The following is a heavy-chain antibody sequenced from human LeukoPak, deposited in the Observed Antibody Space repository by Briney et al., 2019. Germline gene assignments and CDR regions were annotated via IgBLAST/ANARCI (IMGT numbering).Heavy chain of an antibody. J-gene: IGHJ5*02. Sequence: SVKVSCKASGGTFSSHAISWVRQAPGQGLEWMGGISPIFGTGNYAQQLQGRVTMTRDTSISTAYMELSRLRSDDTAVYYCAKGYSDYSDWFDPWGQGTLVTVSS. CDR2: ISPIFGTG. V-gene: IGHV1-69*05. CDR3: AKGYSDYSDWFDP. CDR1: GGTFSSHA. D-gene: IGHD4-11*01.